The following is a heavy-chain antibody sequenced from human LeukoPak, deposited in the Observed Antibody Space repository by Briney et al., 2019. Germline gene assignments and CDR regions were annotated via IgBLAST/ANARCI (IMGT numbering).Heavy chain of an antibody. V-gene: IGHV3-30*02. Sequence: GGSLRLSCAASGFTFSDYYMSWIRQAPGKGLEWVAFIRYDGSNKYYADSVKGRFTISRDNSKNTLYLQMNSLRAEDTAVYYCAKDIAAAGNWYYYMDVWGKGTTVTVSS. J-gene: IGHJ6*03. CDR1: GFTFSDYY. D-gene: IGHD6-13*01. CDR2: IRYDGSNK. CDR3: AKDIAAAGNWYYYMDV.